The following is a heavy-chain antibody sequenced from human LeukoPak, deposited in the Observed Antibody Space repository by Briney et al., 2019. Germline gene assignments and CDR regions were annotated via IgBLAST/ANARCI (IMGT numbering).Heavy chain of an antibody. J-gene: IGHJ3*02. CDR3: ARPKVGATHDAFDI. Sequence: NPSETLSLTCTVSGGSISSGGYYWSWIRQPPGKGLEWIGYIYHSGSTYYNPSLKSRVTISVDRSKNQFSLKLSSVTAADTAVYYCARPKVGATHDAFDIWGQGTMVTVSS. V-gene: IGHV4-30-2*01. CDR1: GGSISSGGYY. CDR2: IYHSGST. D-gene: IGHD1-26*01.